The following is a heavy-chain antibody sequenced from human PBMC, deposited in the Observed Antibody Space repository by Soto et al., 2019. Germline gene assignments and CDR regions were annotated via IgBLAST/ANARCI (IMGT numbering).Heavy chain of an antibody. Sequence: EVPVSESGGGLVQPGGSLRLSCATSGFTFSNYPMKWVRQAPGKGLEWVSGISAGGDRTYYADSVKGRFTIFRDNSKNSVSLRMNSRRVEDTAVYYCARRVWGQGTLVTVSS. CDR3: ARRV. J-gene: IGHJ4*02. CDR2: ISAGGDRT. CDR1: GFTFSNYP. V-gene: IGHV3-23*01.